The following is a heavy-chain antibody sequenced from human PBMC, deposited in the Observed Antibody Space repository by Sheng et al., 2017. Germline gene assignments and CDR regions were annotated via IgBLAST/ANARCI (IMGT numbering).Heavy chain of an antibody. CDR2: ISSSSSTI. Sequence: EVQLVESGGGLVQPGGSLRLSCAASGFTFSSYSMNWVRQAPGKGLEWVSYISSSSSTIYYADSVKGRFTISRDNAKNSLYLQMNSLRAEDTAVYYCARERMEFLEPFDYWGQGTLVTVSS. CDR1: GFTFSSYS. V-gene: IGHV3-48*01. J-gene: IGHJ4*02. D-gene: IGHD3-3*01. CDR3: ARERMEFLEPFDY.